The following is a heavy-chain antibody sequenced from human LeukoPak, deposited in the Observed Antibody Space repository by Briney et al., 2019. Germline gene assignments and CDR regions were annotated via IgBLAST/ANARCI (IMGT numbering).Heavy chain of an antibody. D-gene: IGHD3-10*01. CDR3: AREGYYGSGSPPSLYFDF. Sequence: GGSLGLSCAASGFTFRNYVIHWVRQAAGKGLEWVAVTSSDLNGKLYADSVTGRFTTSRDNSRSTLYLQMNSLRPEDTAIYYCAREGYYGSGSPPSLYFDFWGQGTLVTVSS. J-gene: IGHJ4*02. CDR2: TSSDLNGK. CDR1: GFTFRNYV. V-gene: IGHV3-30-3*01.